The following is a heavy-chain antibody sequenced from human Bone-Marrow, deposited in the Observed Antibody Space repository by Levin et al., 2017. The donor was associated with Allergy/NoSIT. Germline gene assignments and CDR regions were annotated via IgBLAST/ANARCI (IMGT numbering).Heavy chain of an antibody. J-gene: IGHJ4*02. Sequence: SETLSLTCAVNGESFSGYFWTWIRQSPGKGLEWIGQINFNGITTYNPSLNRRVILSVDPTKKQFSLKLNFLTAADTAVYFCARGGEVPSHYYFDYWGQGTLVTVSS. D-gene: IGHD1-1*01. CDR3: ARGGEVPSHYYFDY. CDR2: INFNGIT. V-gene: IGHV4-34*01. CDR1: GESFSGYF.